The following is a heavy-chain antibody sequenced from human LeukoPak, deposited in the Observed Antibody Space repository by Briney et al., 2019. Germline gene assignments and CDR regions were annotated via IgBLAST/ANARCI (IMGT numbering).Heavy chain of an antibody. J-gene: IGHJ6*03. CDR3: AKAAGYSSGGNYYYMDV. CDR1: GLIFSSYG. D-gene: IGHD6-19*01. Sequence: GGSLRLSCAVSGLIFSSYGMHWVRQAPGKGLEWVSYISSSGSTIYYADSVKGRFTISRDNSKNTLYLQMNSLRAEDTAVYYCAKAAGYSSGGNYYYMDVWGKGTTVTISS. CDR2: ISSSGSTI. V-gene: IGHV3-48*01.